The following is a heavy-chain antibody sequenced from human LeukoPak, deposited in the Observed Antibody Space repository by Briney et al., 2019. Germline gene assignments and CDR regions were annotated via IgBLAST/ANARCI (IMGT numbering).Heavy chain of an antibody. J-gene: IGHJ6*03. CDR3: ARDIIPDIVVVPAHYYYYYMYV. CDR2: ISGSNSYT. CDR1: GFTFSDHS. D-gene: IGHD2-2*01. V-gene: IGHV3-21*01. Sequence: GGSLRLSCVVSGFTFSDHSMNWVRQAQGKGLEWVSSISGSNSYTYYRDSVKGRFTISRDNANNSLYLQMSSLRAEDTAVYYCARDIIPDIVVVPAHYYYYYMYVWGKGTTVTVSS.